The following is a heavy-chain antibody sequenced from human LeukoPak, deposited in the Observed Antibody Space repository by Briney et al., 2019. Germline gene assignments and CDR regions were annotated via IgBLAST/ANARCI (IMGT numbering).Heavy chain of an antibody. D-gene: IGHD3-3*01. CDR3: ASTPLRFLEWWGFDP. Sequence: ASVKVSCKASGYTFTGYYMHWVRQAPGQGLEWMGWINPNSGGTNYAQTFQGRVTMTRDTSISTAYMELSRLRSDDTAVYYCASTPLRFLEWWGFDPWGQGTLVTVSS. CDR1: GYTFTGYY. V-gene: IGHV1-2*02. CDR2: INPNSGGT. J-gene: IGHJ5*02.